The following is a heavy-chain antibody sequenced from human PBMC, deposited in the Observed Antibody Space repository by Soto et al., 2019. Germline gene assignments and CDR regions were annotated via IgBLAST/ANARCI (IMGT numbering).Heavy chain of an antibody. CDR3: AKRSSSSIFDY. CDR1: GFTFSSYA. V-gene: IGHV3-23*01. D-gene: IGHD6-6*01. Sequence: EVQLLESGGGLVQPGESLRLSCAASGFTFSSYAMSWVRQAPGKGLEWVSVISGSDDSTYYADSVKGRFTISRDNSKSTLYLQMNSLRAEDTAVYYCAKRSSSSIFDYWGQGTLVTVSS. CDR2: ISGSDDST. J-gene: IGHJ4*02.